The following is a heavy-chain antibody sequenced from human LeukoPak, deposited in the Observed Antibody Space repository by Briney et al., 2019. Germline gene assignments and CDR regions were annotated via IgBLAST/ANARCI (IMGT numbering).Heavy chain of an antibody. CDR3: ARMYSSGREIDY. CDR2: IYHSGST. D-gene: IGHD6-19*01. CDR1: GFTFSSYA. Sequence: GSLRLSCAASGFTFSSYAMSWVRQAPGKGLEWIGSIYHSGSTYYNPSLKSRVTTSVDTSKNQFSLKLSSVTAADTAVYYCARMYSSGREIDYWGQGTLVTVSS. J-gene: IGHJ4*02. V-gene: IGHV4-38-2*01.